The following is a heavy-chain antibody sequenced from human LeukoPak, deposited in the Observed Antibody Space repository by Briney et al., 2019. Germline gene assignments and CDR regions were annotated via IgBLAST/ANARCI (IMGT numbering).Heavy chain of an antibody. CDR1: GGTFSSYA. CDR3: ARGVVGTTTGAYSFDY. D-gene: IGHD1-26*01. J-gene: IGHJ4*02. CDR2: IIPIFGTA. V-gene: IGHV1-69*01. Sequence: GSSVKVSCKASGGTFSSYAISWVRQAPGQGLEWMGGIIPIFGTANYAQEFQGRVTIIADESTSTAYMELSSLRSEDTAVYYCARGVVGTTTGAYSFDYWGRGTLVTVSS.